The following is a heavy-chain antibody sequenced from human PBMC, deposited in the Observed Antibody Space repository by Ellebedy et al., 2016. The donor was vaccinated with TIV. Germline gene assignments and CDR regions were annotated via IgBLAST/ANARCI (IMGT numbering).Heavy chain of an antibody. CDR1: GFTFSTYW. Sequence: GGSLRLSXAASGFTFSTYWMSWVRQAPGKGLEWVATIKQDGSEKYFVDSVKGRFTISRDNAKNSLCLQMNSLRAEDTAVYYCAREVGGGGAYWGQGTLVTVSS. D-gene: IGHD2-21*01. CDR2: IKQDGSEK. V-gene: IGHV3-7*01. CDR3: AREVGGGGAY. J-gene: IGHJ4*02.